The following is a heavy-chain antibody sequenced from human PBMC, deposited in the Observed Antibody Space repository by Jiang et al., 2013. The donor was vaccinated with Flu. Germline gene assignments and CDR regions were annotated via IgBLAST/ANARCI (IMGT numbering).Heavy chain of an antibody. CDR1: GGSISSYY. CDR2: IYYSGST. D-gene: IGHD3-22*01. J-gene: IGHJ4*02. CDR3: ARVSAYYDSSGYPDY. Sequence: LLKPSETLSLTCTVSGGSISSYYWSWIRQPPGKGLEWIGYIYYSGSTNYNPSLKSRVTISVDTSKNQFSLKLSSVTAADTAVYYCARVSAYYDSSGYPDYWGQGTLVTVSS. V-gene: IGHV4-59*01.